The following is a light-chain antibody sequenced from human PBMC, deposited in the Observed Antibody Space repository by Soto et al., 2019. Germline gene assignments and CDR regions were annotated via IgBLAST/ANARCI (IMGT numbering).Light chain of an antibody. J-gene: IGLJ1*01. CDR3: CSYAGSYTYV. Sequence: QSALTQPRSVSGSPGQSVTISCTGTSSDVGGYNYVSWYQQHPGKAPKLMIYDVSKRPSEVPARFSGSKSGNTTSLTISGLQDADEVDYYCCSYAGSYTYVFGTGTKLTVL. CDR2: DVS. CDR1: SSDVGGYNY. V-gene: IGLV2-11*01.